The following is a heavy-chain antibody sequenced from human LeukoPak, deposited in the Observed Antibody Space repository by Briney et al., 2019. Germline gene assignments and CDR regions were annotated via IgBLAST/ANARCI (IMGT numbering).Heavy chain of an antibody. D-gene: IGHD6-13*01. CDR2: INPSGGST. CDR3: ARDPHSSSWYNTYYYYGMDV. Sequence: ASVKVSCKASGYTFTGYYMHWVRQAPGQGLEWMGIINPSGGSTSYAQKFQGRVTMTRDTSTSTVYMELSSLRSEDTAVYYCARDPHSSSWYNTYYYYGMDVWGQGTTVTVSS. V-gene: IGHV1-46*01. CDR1: GYTFTGYY. J-gene: IGHJ6*02.